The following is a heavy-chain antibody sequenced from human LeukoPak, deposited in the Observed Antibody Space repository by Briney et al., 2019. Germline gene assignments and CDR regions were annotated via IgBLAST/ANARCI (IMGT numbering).Heavy chain of an antibody. CDR1: GYTFTSYD. J-gene: IGHJ6*02. D-gene: IGHD5-18*01. CDR3: AGGVDTAMGPPYYYYGMDV. CDR2: MNPNSGNT. Sequence: ASVKVSCKASGYTFTSYDINWVRQATGQGLEWMGWMNPNSGNTGYAQKFQGRVTITRNTSISTAYMELSSLRSEDTAVYYCAGGVDTAMGPPYYYYGMDVWGQGTTVTVSS. V-gene: IGHV1-8*03.